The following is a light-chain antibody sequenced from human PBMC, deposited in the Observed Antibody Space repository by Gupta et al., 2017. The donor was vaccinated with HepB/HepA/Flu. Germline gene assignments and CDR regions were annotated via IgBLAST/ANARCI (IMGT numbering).Light chain of an antibody. Sequence: SSKLTKDPAVSVALCQTVWITCQGDSLRSYYASWYQQKPGQAPVLVIYGKNNRPSGIPDRFSGSSSGNTASLTITGAQAEDEADYYCNSRDSSGNVVFGGGTKLTVL. V-gene: IGLV3-19*01. CDR1: SLRSYY. CDR3: NSRDSSGNVV. CDR2: GKN. J-gene: IGLJ2*01.